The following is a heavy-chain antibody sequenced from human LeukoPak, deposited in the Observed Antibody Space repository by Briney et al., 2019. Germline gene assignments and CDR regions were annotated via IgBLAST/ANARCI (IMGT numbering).Heavy chain of an antibody. CDR2: INANSGGT. D-gene: IGHD4-11*01. CDR3: ARGEETVNTPYFVY. J-gene: IGHJ4*02. V-gene: IGHV1-2*02. CDR1: GYTFTGYY. Sequence: ASVKVSCKASGYTFTGYYMHWVRQAAGQGLEWMGLINANSGGTNFAQNFQGSVTMTRDTSISTVYMELYRLTYDDTAVYYCARGEETVNTPYFVYWGQGSLVTVSS.